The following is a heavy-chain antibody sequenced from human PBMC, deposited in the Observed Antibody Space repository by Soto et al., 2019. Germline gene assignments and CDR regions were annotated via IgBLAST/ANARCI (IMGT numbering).Heavy chain of an antibody. D-gene: IGHD2-15*01. Sequence: EVQLLESGGGLVQPGGSLRLSCAASGFTFSSYAMSWVRQAPGKGLEWVSAISGSGGSTYYADSVKGRFTISRDNSKNTLYLQKNSLRAEDTAVYYCVKDPFRYCSGGSCPNNWFDPWGQGTLVTVSS. J-gene: IGHJ5*02. CDR1: GFTFSSYA. V-gene: IGHV3-23*01. CDR3: VKDPFRYCSGGSCPNNWFDP. CDR2: ISGSGGST.